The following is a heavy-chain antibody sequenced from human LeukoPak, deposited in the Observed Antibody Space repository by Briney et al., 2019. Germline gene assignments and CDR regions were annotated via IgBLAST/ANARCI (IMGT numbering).Heavy chain of an antibody. J-gene: IGHJ5*02. CDR1: GYTFTNYG. D-gene: IGHD2-21*01. V-gene: IGHV1-18*01. Sequence: ASVKVSCKASGYTFTNYGINWVRQAPGQGLEWMGWISAYNGNTNSAQKVQGRVTMTTDTSSSTAYMELRSLRSDDTAVYYCARGGGHIVANWFDPWGQGTLVTVSS. CDR2: ISAYNGNT. CDR3: ARGGGHIVANWFDP.